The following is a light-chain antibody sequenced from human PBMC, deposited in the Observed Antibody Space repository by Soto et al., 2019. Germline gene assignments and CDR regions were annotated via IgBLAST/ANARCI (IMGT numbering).Light chain of an antibody. CDR1: QSVSSSY. J-gene: IGKJ5*01. CDR3: QRSGTPPMP. Sequence: EIVLTQSPGTLSLSPGERATLSCRASQSVSSSYLAWYQQKPGQAPRLLIYGASSRATGIPDRFSGSGSGTAFAPTTSRPEPEDCEVHYCQRSGTPPMPFGQGPRLEI. CDR2: GAS. V-gene: IGKV3-20*01.